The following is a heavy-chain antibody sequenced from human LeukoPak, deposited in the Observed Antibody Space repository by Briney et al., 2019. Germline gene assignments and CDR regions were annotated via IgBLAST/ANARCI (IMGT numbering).Heavy chain of an antibody. D-gene: IGHD6-19*01. V-gene: IGHV4-39*01. J-gene: IGHJ4*02. CDR1: GGSISSSSYY. CDR3: ARSRIAVVLFDY. CDR2: IYYSGGT. Sequence: SETLSLTCTVSGGSISSSSYYWGWIRQPPGKGLEWIGSIYYSGGTYYNPSLKSRVTISVDTSKNQFSLKLSSVTAADTAVYYCARSRIAVVLFDYWGQGTLVTVSS.